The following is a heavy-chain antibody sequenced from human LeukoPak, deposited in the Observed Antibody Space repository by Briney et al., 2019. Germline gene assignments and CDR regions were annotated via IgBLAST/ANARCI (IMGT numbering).Heavy chain of an antibody. V-gene: IGHV3-53*01. CDR2: IYSGGST. D-gene: IGHD4/OR15-4a*01. CDR3: AKERDYGPADY. J-gene: IGHJ4*02. CDR1: GFTVSSNY. Sequence: AGGSLRLSCAASGFTVSSNYMSWVRQAPGKGLEWVSVIYSGGSTYYADSVKGRFTISRDNSKNTLFLQMNSLRAEDTAIYYCAKERDYGPADYWGQGTLVTVSS.